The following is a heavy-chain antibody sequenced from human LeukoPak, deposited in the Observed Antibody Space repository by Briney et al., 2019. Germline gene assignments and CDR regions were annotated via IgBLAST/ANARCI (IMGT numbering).Heavy chain of an antibody. V-gene: IGHV1-2*06. D-gene: IGHD1-1*01. Sequence: GASVKVSCKASGYTFTGYYMHWVRQASGQGLEWMGRINPNSGGTNYAQKFQGRVTMTRDTSISTAYMELSRLRSDDTAVYYCARDPGDNWNDMDYWGQGTLVTVSS. J-gene: IGHJ4*02. CDR2: INPNSGGT. CDR1: GYTFTGYY. CDR3: ARDPGDNWNDMDY.